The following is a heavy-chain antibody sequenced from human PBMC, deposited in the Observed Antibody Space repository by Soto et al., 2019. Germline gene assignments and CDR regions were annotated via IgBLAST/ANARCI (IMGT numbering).Heavy chain of an antibody. J-gene: IGHJ3*01. D-gene: IGHD3-3*02. CDR2: MTYDGATE. V-gene: IGHV3-30*14. CDR1: GFTFSDYV. CDR3: ARVRLSIAVNDALDF. Sequence: QVRLVESGGGVVQPGTSLRLSCAASGFTFSDYVIHWVRQAAGKGLEWVASMTYDGATEYYADSVKGRFTMSRDNSKRALSLQMNSLRPDDTAVYYCARVRLSIAVNDALDFWGQGTTVTVSS.